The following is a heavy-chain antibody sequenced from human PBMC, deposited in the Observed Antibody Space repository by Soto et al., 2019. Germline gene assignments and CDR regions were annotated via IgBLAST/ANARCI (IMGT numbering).Heavy chain of an antibody. V-gene: IGHV3-9*01. D-gene: IGHD1-26*01. J-gene: IGHJ3*02. CDR2: ISWISGSI. CDR3: AKVRIVGATRAFDI. Sequence: PGGSLRLSCAASGFTFDDYAMHWVRQAPGKGLEWVSGISWISGSIGYADSVKGRFTISRDNAKNSLYLQMNSLRAEDTALYYCAKVRIVGATRAFDIWCQGTMVTVSS. CDR1: GFTFDDYA.